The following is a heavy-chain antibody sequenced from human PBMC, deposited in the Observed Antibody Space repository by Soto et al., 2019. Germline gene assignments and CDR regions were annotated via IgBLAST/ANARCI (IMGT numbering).Heavy chain of an antibody. CDR1: GFTFSSYA. D-gene: IGHD3-10*01. V-gene: IGHV3-64D*08. CDR2: ISSNGGST. CDR3: VKKQGPMVRGVIHKRSVYFDY. J-gene: IGHJ4*02. Sequence: GGSLRLSCSASGFTFSSYAMHWVRQAPGKGLEYVSAISSNGGSTYYADSVKGRFTISRDNSKNTLYLQMSSLRAEDTAVYYCVKKQGPMVRGVIHKRSVYFDYWGQGTLVTVSS.